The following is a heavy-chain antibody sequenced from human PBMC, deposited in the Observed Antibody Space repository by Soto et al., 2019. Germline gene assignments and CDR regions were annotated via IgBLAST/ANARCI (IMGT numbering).Heavy chain of an antibody. CDR3: ATLGGSAADFDY. V-gene: IGHV1-69*13. CDR1: GGTFSSYA. CDR2: IIPIFGTA. J-gene: IGHJ4*02. Sequence: SVKVSCKASGGTFSSYAISWVRQAPGQGLEWMGGIIPIFGTANYAQKFQGRVTITADESTSTAYMELSSLRSEDTAVYYCATLGGSAADFDYWGQGTLVTVSS. D-gene: IGHD5-12*01.